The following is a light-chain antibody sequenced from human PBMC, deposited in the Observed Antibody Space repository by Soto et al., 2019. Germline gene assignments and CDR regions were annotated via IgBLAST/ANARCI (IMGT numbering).Light chain of an antibody. J-gene: IGLJ2*01. Sequence: QSALTQPASVSGSPGQSITIYCTGTSSDVGGYNYVSWYQQHPGKAPKLMIYEVSNRPSGVYNRFSGSKSGNTASLTISGLQAEDEADYYCSSYTSSSTLEVFGGGTKLTVL. CDR2: EVS. CDR1: SSDVGGYNY. CDR3: SSYTSSSTLEV. V-gene: IGLV2-14*01.